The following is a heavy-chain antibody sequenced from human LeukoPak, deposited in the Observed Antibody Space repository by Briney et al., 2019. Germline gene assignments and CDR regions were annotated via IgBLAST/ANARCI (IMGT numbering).Heavy chain of an antibody. CDR3: ARGRQWLVRSSFDY. D-gene: IGHD6-19*01. V-gene: IGHV1-69*13. CDR1: GGTFSSYA. CDR2: IIPIFGTA. J-gene: IGHJ4*02. Sequence: SVKVSCTASGGTFSSYAISWVRQAPGQGLEWMGGIIPIFGTANYAQKFQGRVTITADESTSTAYMELSSLRSEDTAVYYCARGRQWLVRSSFDYWGQGTLVTVSS.